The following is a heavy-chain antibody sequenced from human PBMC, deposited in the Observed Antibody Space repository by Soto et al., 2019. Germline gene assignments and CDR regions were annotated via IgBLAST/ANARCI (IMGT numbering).Heavy chain of an antibody. CDR2: IYYSGST. CDR1: GGSISGYY. CDR3: ARSQGFGDI. J-gene: IGHJ3*02. Sequence: QVQLQESGPGLVKPSETLSLTCTVSGGSISGYYWSWIRQPPGKGLEWIGYIYYSGSTNYNPSLKSRVSISVDTSKNQFSLKLSSVTAADTAVYYCARSQGFGDIWGQGTMVTVSS. D-gene: IGHD3-10*01. V-gene: IGHV4-59*01.